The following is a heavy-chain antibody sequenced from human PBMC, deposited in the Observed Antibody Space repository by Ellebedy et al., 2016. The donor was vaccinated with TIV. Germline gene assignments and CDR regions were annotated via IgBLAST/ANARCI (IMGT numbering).Heavy chain of an antibody. D-gene: IGHD3-16*01. J-gene: IGHJ3*01. CDR3: VKERFGTRWVSFDA. Sequence: PGGSLRLSCSASGFDFRGFSMHWVRQRPGKGLEWVCLLNRDGSRSFSGDSLEGRFTISSQNSESSLYLEMRALSNDDTAIYYCVKERFGTRWVSFDAWGRGTMVTVSS. V-gene: IGHV3-43*01. CDR1: GFDFRGFS. CDR2: LNRDGSRS.